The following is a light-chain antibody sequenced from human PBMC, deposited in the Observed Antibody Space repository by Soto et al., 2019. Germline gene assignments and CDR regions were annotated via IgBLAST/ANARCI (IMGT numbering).Light chain of an antibody. V-gene: IGKV1-39*01. CDR2: SAS. J-gene: IGKJ2*01. Sequence: DIQMTQSPSSLSASVGDRVTITCRASQSISSYLIWYQQTPGKAPKLLIHSASSLQSGVPTRFSGSGSGTDFTLTISSLQPEDFATFYCQQSYSTPYTFGQGTKVDIK. CDR1: QSISSY. CDR3: QQSYSTPYT.